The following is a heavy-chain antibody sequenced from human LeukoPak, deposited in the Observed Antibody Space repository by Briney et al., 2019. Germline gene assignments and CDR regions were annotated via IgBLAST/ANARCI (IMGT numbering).Heavy chain of an antibody. V-gene: IGHV3-7*01. CDR1: GFTFSNAW. Sequence: GGSLRLSCAASGFTFSNAWMSWVRQAPGKGLEWVANMNRDGSEKNYVDSIKGRLTISRDNAANSLYLQMNSLRVEDTAVYYCARDGGIIRFGGQDVWGQGTTVIVS. D-gene: IGHD3-16*01. J-gene: IGHJ6*02. CDR2: MNRDGSEK. CDR3: ARDGGIIRFGGQDV.